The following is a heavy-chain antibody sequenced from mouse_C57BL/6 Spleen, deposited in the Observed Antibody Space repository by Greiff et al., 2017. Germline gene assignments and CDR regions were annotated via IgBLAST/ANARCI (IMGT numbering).Heavy chain of an antibody. V-gene: IGHV1-85*01. CDR1: GYTFTSYD. J-gene: IGHJ4*01. CDR2: IYPRDGST. CDR3: ARGRQLGNYAMDY. Sequence: QVTLNESGPELVKPGASVKLSCKASGYTFTSYDINWVKQRPGQGLEWIGWIYPRDGSTKYNEKFKGKATLTVDTSSSTAYMELHSLTSEDSAVYFCARGRQLGNYAMDYGGQGTSVTVSS. D-gene: IGHD3-2*01.